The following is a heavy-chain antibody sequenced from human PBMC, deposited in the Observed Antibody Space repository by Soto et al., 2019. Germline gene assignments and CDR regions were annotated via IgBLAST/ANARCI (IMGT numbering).Heavy chain of an antibody. D-gene: IGHD3-9*01. Sequence: GGSLRLSCAASGFTFNAYTMHWVRQAPGKGLEWVSLISWDGGITYYGDSVKGRFTVSRDNSDNSLYLQMTSLRSDDTAFYYCAKDSYDILTGQKRYFDSWGQGTMV. V-gene: IGHV3-43*01. CDR1: GFTFNAYT. CDR2: ISWDGGIT. J-gene: IGHJ4*02. CDR3: AKDSYDILTGQKRYFDS.